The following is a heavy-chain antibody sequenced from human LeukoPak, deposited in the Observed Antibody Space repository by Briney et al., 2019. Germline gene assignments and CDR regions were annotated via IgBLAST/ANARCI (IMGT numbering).Heavy chain of an antibody. Sequence: GGSLRLSCAASGFTFSSYAMHWVRQAPGKGLEYVSAISSNGGSTYYANSVKGRFTISRDNSKNTLYLQMGSLRAEDMAVYYCARDQSSGSYSGYYWGQGTLVTVSS. CDR2: ISSNGGST. D-gene: IGHD3-10*01. CDR3: ARDQSSGSYSGYY. CDR1: GFTFSSYA. V-gene: IGHV3-64*01. J-gene: IGHJ4*02.